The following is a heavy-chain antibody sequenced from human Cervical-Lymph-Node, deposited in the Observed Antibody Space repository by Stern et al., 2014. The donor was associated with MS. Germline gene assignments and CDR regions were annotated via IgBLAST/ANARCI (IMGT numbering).Heavy chain of an antibody. V-gene: IGHV1-2*02. Sequence: VQLVQSGAELKKPGASMKVSCKTSGYTFRDYYIKWVRQAPGQGLEYMGWINPNSGRTNYAQKSRGRVTMTSDASINTACLELNELQADDTAIDYCARDRFGDPFDYWGQGTLVTVSS. D-gene: IGHD4-17*01. CDR1: GYTFRDYY. CDR2: INPNSGRT. J-gene: IGHJ4*02. CDR3: ARDRFGDPFDY.